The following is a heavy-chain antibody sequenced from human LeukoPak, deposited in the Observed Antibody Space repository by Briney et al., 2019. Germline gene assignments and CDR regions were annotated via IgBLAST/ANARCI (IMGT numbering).Heavy chain of an antibody. V-gene: IGHV3-30-3*01. CDR2: ISYDGSNK. CDR3: ARPLYYDILTGSQSPFDY. D-gene: IGHD3-9*01. J-gene: IGHJ4*02. CDR1: GFTFSSYA. Sequence: GGSLRLSCAASGFTFSSYAMHWVRQAPGKGLEWVAVISYDGSNKYYADSVKGRFTISRDNSKNTLYLQMNSLRVEDTAVYYCARPLYYDILTGSQSPFDYWGQGTLVTVSS.